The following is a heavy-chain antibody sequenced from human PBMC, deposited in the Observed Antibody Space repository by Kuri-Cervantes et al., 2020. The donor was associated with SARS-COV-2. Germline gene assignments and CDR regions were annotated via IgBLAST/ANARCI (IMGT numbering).Heavy chain of an antibody. D-gene: IGHD3-22*01. V-gene: IGHV1-8*02. J-gene: IGHJ5*02. Sequence: ASVKVSCKASGYTFTSYDINWVRQATGQGLEWMGWMNPNSGNTGYAQKFQGRVTMTRNTSISTAYMELSSLRSEDTAVYYCATVYYGSSGYYYRWFDPWGQGTLVTVSS. CDR1: GYTFTSYD. CDR2: MNPNSGNT. CDR3: ATVYYGSSGYYYRWFDP.